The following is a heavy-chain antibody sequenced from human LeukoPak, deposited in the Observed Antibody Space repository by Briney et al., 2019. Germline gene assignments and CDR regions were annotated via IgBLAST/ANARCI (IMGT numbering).Heavy chain of an antibody. CDR2: IRSKANSYVT. CDR1: GFSFSGSA. CDR3: AKSIVPYTRLRLGVLSTLFDY. D-gene: IGHD3-16*02. Sequence: GGSLKLSCAASGFSFSGSAMHWVRQASGKGLEWLGRIRSKANSYVTAYAASVEGRVTISRDNSKNTLYLQMNSLRAEDTAVYYCAKSIVPYTRLRLGVLSTLFDYWGQGTLVTVSS. J-gene: IGHJ4*02. V-gene: IGHV3-73*01.